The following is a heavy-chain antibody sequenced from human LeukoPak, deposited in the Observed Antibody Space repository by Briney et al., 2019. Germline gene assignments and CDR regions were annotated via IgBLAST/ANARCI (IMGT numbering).Heavy chain of an antibody. J-gene: IGHJ6*03. D-gene: IGHD1-26*01. CDR1: GGTFSSYA. CDR3: ASRGWELLYYMDV. Sequence: ASVKVSCKASGGTFSSYAISWVRQAPGQGLEWMGGIIPIFGTANYAQKFQGRVTITTDESTSTAYMELSSLRSEDTAVYYCASRGWELLYYMDVWGKGTTVTVSS. CDR2: IIPIFGTA. V-gene: IGHV1-69*05.